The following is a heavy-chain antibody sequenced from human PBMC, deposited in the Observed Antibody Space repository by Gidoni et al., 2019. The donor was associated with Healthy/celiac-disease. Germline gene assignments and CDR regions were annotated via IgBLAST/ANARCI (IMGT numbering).Heavy chain of an antibody. D-gene: IGHD6-19*01. J-gene: IGHJ4*02. CDR1: GGPISSSSYY. Sequence: QLQLQESGTGLVKPSETLSLTCTVSGGPISSSSYYWGWIRQPPGKGLEWIGSIYYSGSTYYNPSLKSRVTISVDTSKTQFSLKLSSVTAADTAVYYCSAVAGSRVDYWGQGTLVTVSS. CDR3: SAVAGSRVDY. V-gene: IGHV4-39*07. CDR2: IYYSGST.